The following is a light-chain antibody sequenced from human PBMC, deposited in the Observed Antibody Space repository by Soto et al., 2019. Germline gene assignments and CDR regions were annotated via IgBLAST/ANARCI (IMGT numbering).Light chain of an antibody. V-gene: IGKV1-39*01. CDR3: QQRFNTPWT. Sequence: DIQMTQSPSSLSASVGDKVTITCRPSQNINNYLNWYQQKPGKAPKLLIYATSTLQSGVPSRFSCSGSGTDFTLTISSLQPEDFATYYCQQRFNTPWTLGQGSKGDTK. CDR2: ATS. J-gene: IGKJ1*01. CDR1: QNINNY.